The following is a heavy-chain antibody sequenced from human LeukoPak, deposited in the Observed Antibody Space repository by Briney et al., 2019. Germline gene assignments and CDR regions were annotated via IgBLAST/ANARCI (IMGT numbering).Heavy chain of an antibody. D-gene: IGHD2-21*01. CDR3: ARERQDTILHSGTFDI. V-gene: IGHV3-30-3*01. J-gene: IGHJ3*02. CDR2: IASDGSHT. Sequence: GGSLRLSCAASGFTFSTYFMHWVRQAPGKGLEWVADIASDGSHTFYVESVKGRFTISRDNSKNTLYLQMNSLRAEDTAVYFCARERQDTILHSGTFDIWGQGTMVTASS. CDR1: GFTFSTYF.